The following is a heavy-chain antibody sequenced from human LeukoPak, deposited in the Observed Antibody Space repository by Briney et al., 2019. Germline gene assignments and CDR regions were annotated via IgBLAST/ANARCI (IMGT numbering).Heavy chain of an antibody. CDR3: AKEDYVRRAGLDY. D-gene: IGHD4-17*01. V-gene: IGHV3-23*01. CDR1: GFTFSSYG. Sequence: GGSLRLSCAASGFTFSSYGMSWVRKAPGKGLEWVSGISGSGGSTYYADSVKGRFTISRDNSKNTLYLRINTLRAEDTAVYYCAKEDYVRRAGLDYWGQGTLVTVSS. CDR2: ISGSGGST. J-gene: IGHJ4*02.